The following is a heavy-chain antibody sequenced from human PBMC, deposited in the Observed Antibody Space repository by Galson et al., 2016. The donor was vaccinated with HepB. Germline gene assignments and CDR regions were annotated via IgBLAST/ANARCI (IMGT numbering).Heavy chain of an antibody. J-gene: IGHJ4*02. Sequence: SLRLSCAASGFTFSGSTMNWVRQAPGKGLEWVSYIDYWSSTIYYADSVKGRFTISRDNAMNSLYLHMNTLRDEDTAVYYCARLSTYRYPSVDYWGQRTLVTVSS. D-gene: IGHD1-26*01. V-gene: IGHV3-48*02. CDR1: GFTFSGST. CDR2: IDYWSSTI. CDR3: ARLSTYRYPSVDY.